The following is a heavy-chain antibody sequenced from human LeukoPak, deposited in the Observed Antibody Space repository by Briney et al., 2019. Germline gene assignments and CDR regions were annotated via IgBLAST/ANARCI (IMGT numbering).Heavy chain of an antibody. CDR3: ARDRGYSGYDDYYFDY. Sequence: PGGSLRLSCAASGFTFSSYSMNWVRQAPGKGLEWVSYISSSSSTIYYADSVKGRFTISRDNAKNSLYLQMNSLRAEDTAVYYCARDRGYSGYDDYYFDYWGQGTLVTVSS. V-gene: IGHV3-48*04. CDR1: GFTFSSYS. D-gene: IGHD5-12*01. CDR2: ISSSSSTI. J-gene: IGHJ4*02.